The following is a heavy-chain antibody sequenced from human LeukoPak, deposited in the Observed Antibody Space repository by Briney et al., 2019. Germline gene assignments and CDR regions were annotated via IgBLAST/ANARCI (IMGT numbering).Heavy chain of an antibody. CDR2: ISGSGGST. Sequence: GGSLRLSCAASGFTFSSYAMSWVRQAPGKGLEWVSAISGSGGSTYYADSVKGRFTISRDNSKNTLYLQMNSLRAEDTAVYYCAKRAVAGPGSTYYFDYWGQGTLVTVSS. D-gene: IGHD6-19*01. CDR1: GFTFSSYA. V-gene: IGHV3-23*01. J-gene: IGHJ4*02. CDR3: AKRAVAGPGSTYYFDY.